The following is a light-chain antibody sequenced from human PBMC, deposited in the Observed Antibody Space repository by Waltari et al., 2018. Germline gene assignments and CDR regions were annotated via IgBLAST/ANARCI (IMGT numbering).Light chain of an antibody. J-gene: IGKJ3*01. CDR1: QSISSY. Sequence: DIQIIQSLSSLSASVGDRVTITCRASQSISSYLNWYQQKPGKAPKLLIYAASSLQSGVPSRFSGSVSGTDFTLTISSLQPEDFATYYCQQSYSTPSTFGPGTKVDIK. V-gene: IGKV1-39*01. CDR3: QQSYSTPST. CDR2: AAS.